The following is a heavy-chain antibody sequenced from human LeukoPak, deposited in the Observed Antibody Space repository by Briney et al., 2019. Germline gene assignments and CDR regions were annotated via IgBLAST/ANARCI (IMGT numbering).Heavy chain of an antibody. V-gene: IGHV1-2*02. CDR3: AREGCSSTSCYIGAFDI. Sequence: ASVKVSCKASGYTFTGYYMHWVRQAPGQGLEWMGWINPNSGGTNYAQKFQGRVTITRDTSISTAYMELSRLRSDDTAVYYCAREGCSSTSCYIGAFDIWGQGTMVTVSS. CDR2: INPNSGGT. CDR1: GYTFTGYY. D-gene: IGHD2-2*02. J-gene: IGHJ3*02.